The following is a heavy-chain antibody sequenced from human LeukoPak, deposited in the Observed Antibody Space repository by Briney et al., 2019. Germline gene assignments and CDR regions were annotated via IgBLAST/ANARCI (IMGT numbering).Heavy chain of an antibody. D-gene: IGHD6-13*01. CDR1: EFTFDDYG. Sequence: GGSLRLSCAASEFTFDDYGMSWVRQAPGKGLAWVSGINWNGGSTNYADSVQGRFSISRDNAKNSLFLQMNSLRAEDTALYYCARYRSSWYMDTFDIWGQGTMVTVSS. CDR2: INWNGGST. V-gene: IGHV3-20*04. CDR3: ARYRSSWYMDTFDI. J-gene: IGHJ3*02.